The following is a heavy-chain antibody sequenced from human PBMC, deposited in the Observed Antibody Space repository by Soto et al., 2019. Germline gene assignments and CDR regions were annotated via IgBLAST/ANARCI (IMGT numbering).Heavy chain of an antibody. D-gene: IGHD3-10*01. J-gene: IGHJ6*02. Sequence: SVKVSCKASGGTFSSYAISWVRQAPGQGLEWMGGIIPIFGTANYAQKFQGRVTITADKSTSTAYMELSSLRSEDTAVYYCAFRHASEHGWGSYYYYYCYGMDVWGHGTSVTVS. CDR3: AFRHASEHGWGSYYYYYCYGMDV. CDR1: GGTFSSYA. V-gene: IGHV1-69*06. CDR2: IIPIFGTA.